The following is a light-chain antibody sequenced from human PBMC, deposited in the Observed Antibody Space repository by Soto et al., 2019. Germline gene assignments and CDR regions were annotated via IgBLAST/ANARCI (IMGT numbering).Light chain of an antibody. V-gene: IGKV1-33*01. CDR1: QNINNY. J-gene: IGKJ5*01. Sequence: DIQLTQSPSVLSASVGDTATITCQASQNINNYLNWYQQKPGRAPKLLIYDASNLEAGVPSRFRGSGSGTDFTFTISRLQPEDIATYYCQQYENLPTVGQGTRLEIK. CDR2: DAS. CDR3: QQYENLPT.